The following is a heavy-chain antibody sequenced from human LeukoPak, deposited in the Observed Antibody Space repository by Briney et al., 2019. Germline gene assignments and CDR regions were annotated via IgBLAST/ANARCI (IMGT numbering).Heavy chain of an antibody. CDR2: ISYDGSNK. D-gene: IGHD2-21*02. J-gene: IGHJ6*02. V-gene: IGHV3-30-3*01. CDR3: ARAGAFCAGDCPMDGMDV. Sequence: PGGSLRLSCAASGFTFSSYAMHWVRQAPGKGLEWVAVISYDGSNKYYADSVKGRFTISRDSSKNTLSLQMNSLRAEDTAVYYCARAGAFCAGDCPMDGMDVWGQGTTVTVSS. CDR1: GFTFSSYA.